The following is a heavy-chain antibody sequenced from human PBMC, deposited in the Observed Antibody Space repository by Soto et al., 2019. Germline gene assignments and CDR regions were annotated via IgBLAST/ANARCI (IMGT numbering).Heavy chain of an antibody. Sequence: GGSLRLSCAASGLTFSSYAMSWVRQAPGKGLEWVSAISGSGGSTYYADSVKGRFTISRDNSKNTLYLQMNSLRAEDTAVYYCAKDYIWGSYRYTGGLFDYWGQGTLVTVSS. V-gene: IGHV3-23*01. CDR3: AKDYIWGSYRYTGGLFDY. CDR2: ISGSGGST. J-gene: IGHJ4*02. CDR1: GLTFSSYA. D-gene: IGHD3-16*02.